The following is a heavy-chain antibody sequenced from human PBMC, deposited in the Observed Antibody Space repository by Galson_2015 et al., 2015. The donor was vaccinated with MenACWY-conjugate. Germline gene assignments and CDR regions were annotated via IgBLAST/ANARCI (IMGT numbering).Heavy chain of an antibody. J-gene: IGHJ3*02. D-gene: IGHD3-3*01. Sequence: SLRLSCAASGFTFSSYAMSWVRQAPGKGLEWVSAISGSGGSTYYADSVKGRFTISRDNSKNTLYLQMNSLRAEDTAVYYCAKGQFTIFGVVIIPNDAFEIWGQGTMVTVSS. CDR1: GFTFSSYA. CDR2: ISGSGGST. CDR3: AKGQFTIFGVVIIPNDAFEI. V-gene: IGHV3-23*01.